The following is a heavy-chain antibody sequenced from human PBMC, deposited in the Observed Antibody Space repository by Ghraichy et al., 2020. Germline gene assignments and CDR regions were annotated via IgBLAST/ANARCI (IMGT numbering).Heavy chain of an antibody. Sequence: ASVKVSCKASGYTFTSYYMNWVRQAPGQGLEWMGIINPSGGSTSYAQKFQGRVTMTRDTSTSTVYMELSSLRSEDTAVYYCARDPDCSGGSCYFFDYWGQGTLVTVSS. CDR2: INPSGGST. CDR3: ARDPDCSGGSCYFFDY. J-gene: IGHJ4*02. D-gene: IGHD2-15*01. CDR1: GYTFTSYY. V-gene: IGHV1-46*01.